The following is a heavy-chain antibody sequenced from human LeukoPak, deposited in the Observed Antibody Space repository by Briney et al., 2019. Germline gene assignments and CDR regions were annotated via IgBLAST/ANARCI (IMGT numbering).Heavy chain of an antibody. V-gene: IGHV4-59*01. J-gene: IGHJ6*02. CDR3: AREGGGDYGDYVGYYYGMDV. Sequence: PSETLSLACTVSGGSISGYYWSWIRQPPGKGLEWIGYIYYSGSTNYNPSLKSRVTISVDTSKNQFSLKLSSVTAADTAVYYCAREGGGDYGDYVGYYYGMDVWGQGTTVTVSS. CDR2: IYYSGST. D-gene: IGHD4-17*01. CDR1: GGSISGYY.